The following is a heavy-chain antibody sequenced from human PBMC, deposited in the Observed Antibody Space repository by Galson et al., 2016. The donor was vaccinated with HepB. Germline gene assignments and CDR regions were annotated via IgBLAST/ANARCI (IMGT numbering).Heavy chain of an antibody. V-gene: IGHV1-2*02. CDR2: INPNSGGA. CDR1: GYTFTGYY. Sequence: SVKVSCKAPGYTFTGYYMHWVRQAPGQGLEWMGYINPNSGGADYAQKFQGRVTMTRDTSINTVYMKLRRLRPDDTAVYYCAKVSGRGGVNWFDPWGQGTLVTVSS. J-gene: IGHJ5*02. CDR3: AKVSGRGGVNWFDP. D-gene: IGHD3-10*01.